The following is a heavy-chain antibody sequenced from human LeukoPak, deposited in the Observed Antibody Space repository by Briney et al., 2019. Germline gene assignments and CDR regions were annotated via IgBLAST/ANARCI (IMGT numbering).Heavy chain of an antibody. V-gene: IGHV4-39*01. CDR3: ASPGVRGEWFSIDY. CDR2: IYYSGST. CDR1: GGSISSSSYY. D-gene: IGHD3-10*01. J-gene: IGHJ4*02. Sequence: SETLSLTCTVSGGSISSSSYYWGWIRQPPGKGLEWIGSIYYSGSTYYNPSLKSRVTISVGTSKNQFSLKLSSVTAADTAVYYCASPGVRGEWFSIDYWGQGTLVTVSS.